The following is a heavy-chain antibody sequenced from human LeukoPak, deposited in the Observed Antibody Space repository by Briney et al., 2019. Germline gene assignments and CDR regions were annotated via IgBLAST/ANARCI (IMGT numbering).Heavy chain of an antibody. V-gene: IGHV3-30-3*01. CDR1: GFTFSSYA. CDR2: ISYDGSNK. J-gene: IGHJ4*02. Sequence: HPGGSLRLSCAASGFTFSSYAMHWVRQAPGKGLEWVAVISYDGSNKYYADSVKGRFTISRDNSKNTLYLQMNSLRAEDTAVYYCAREGIAARGVDYWGQGTLVTVSS. CDR3: AREGIAARGVDY. D-gene: IGHD6-6*01.